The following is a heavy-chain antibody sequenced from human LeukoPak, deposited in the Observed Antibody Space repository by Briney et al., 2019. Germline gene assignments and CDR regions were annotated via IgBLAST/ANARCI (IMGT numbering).Heavy chain of an antibody. Sequence: GGSLRLSCEAPGFTLSSYAMSWVRQAPGEGLEWVSAISGSGGSTFYADSVKGRFTISRDNSKSTLFLQMSSLRVEDTAVYYCAKSRARSEGSSGSIDSWGQGTLVTVSS. V-gene: IGHV3-23*01. CDR2: ISGSGGST. CDR3: AKSRARSEGSSGSIDS. D-gene: IGHD3-22*01. CDR1: GFTLSSYA. J-gene: IGHJ4*02.